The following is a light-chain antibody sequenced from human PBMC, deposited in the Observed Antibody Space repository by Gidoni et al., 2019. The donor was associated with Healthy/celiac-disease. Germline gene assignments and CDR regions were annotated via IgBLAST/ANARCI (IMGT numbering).Light chain of an antibody. Sequence: DIQMTQPPSTRSASVGDRVTIICRASQSISSWLAWYQQKPGKAPKLLIYDASSLESGVPSRFSGSGSGTEFTLTISSLQPDDFATYYCQQYNSYSPTFGGGTKVEIK. V-gene: IGKV1-5*02. CDR1: QSISSW. J-gene: IGKJ4*01. CDR3: QQYNSYSPT. CDR2: DAS.